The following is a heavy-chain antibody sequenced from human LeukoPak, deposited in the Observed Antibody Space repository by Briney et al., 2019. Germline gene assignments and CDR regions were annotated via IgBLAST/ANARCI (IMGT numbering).Heavy chain of an antibody. Sequence: GGSLRLSCAASGFTVSSNYMSRVRQAPGKGLEWVSVIYSGGSTYYADSVKGRFTISRDNSKNTLYLQMNSLRAEDTAVYYCASRAAAIRSPYYYYYYGMDVWGQGTTVTVSS. CDR2: IYSGGST. J-gene: IGHJ6*02. V-gene: IGHV3-53*01. CDR1: GFTVSSNY. D-gene: IGHD2-2*02. CDR3: ASRAAAIRSPYYYYYYGMDV.